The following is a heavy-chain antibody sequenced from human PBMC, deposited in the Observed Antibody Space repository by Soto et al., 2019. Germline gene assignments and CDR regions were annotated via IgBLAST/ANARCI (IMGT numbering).Heavy chain of an antibody. J-gene: IGHJ4*02. CDR3: ASEYYDILTGYHSTAY. V-gene: IGHV4-39*01. D-gene: IGHD3-9*01. CDR1: GGSISSSSYY. Sequence: SETLSLPCTVAGGSISSSSYYWGWIRKPPGKGLEWIGSIYYSGSTYYNPSLKSRVTISVDTSKNQFSLKLSSVTAADTAVYYCASEYYDILTGYHSTAYWGQGTLVTVSS. CDR2: IYYSGST.